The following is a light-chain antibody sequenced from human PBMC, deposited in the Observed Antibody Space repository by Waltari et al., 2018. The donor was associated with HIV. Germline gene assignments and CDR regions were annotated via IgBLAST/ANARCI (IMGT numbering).Light chain of an antibody. J-gene: IGLJ2*01. CDR2: EVS. CDR3: SSYAGSSTFVI. Sequence: QSALTQPASVSGSPGQSITIPCTGSSSDVGSYKHVPWYQQHPGKAPRLIIYEVSKRPSGVSNRYSASKSGKTASLTVSGLRAEDEADYYCSSYAGSSTFVIFGGGTKLTVL. CDR1: SSDVGSYKH. V-gene: IGLV2-23*02.